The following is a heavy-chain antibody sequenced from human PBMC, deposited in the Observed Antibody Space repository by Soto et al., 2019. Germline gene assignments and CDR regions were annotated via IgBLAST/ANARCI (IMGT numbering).Heavy chain of an antibody. CDR1: GFTFSSYA. CDR3: ATDPRRYGSGSLY. CDR2: ISGSGGST. J-gene: IGHJ4*02. Sequence: GGSLRLSCVASGFTFSSYAMSWVRQAPRKGLEWVSAISGSGGSTYYADSVKGRFTISRDNSKNTLYLQMNSLRAEDTAVYYCATDPRRYGSGSLYWGQGTLVTVSS. V-gene: IGHV3-23*01. D-gene: IGHD3-10*01.